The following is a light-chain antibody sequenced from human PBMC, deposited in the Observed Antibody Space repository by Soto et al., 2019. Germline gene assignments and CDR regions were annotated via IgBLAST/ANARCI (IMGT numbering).Light chain of an antibody. J-gene: IGKJ1*01. V-gene: IGKV3-20*01. Sequence: EFVLTQSPGTLSLSPGERATLSCRASQTVRNNYLAWYQQKPGQAPRLLIYDASNRATGIPDRFSGSGSGTDFTLTISRLEPEDFAIYYCQQYAGSPRTFGQGTKV. CDR1: QTVRNNY. CDR2: DAS. CDR3: QQYAGSPRT.